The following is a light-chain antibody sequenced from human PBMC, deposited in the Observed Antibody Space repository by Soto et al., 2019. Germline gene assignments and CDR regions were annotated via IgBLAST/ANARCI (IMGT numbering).Light chain of an antibody. V-gene: IGLV4-69*01. J-gene: IGLJ2*01. Sequence: QPVVTQSPSASASLGASVKLTCTLSSGHSSYAIAWHQQQPEKGPRYLMKLDSDGSHTKGDAIPDRFSGSSSGAERYLTISSLQSEDEADYYCQTWGTGIHVVFGGGTKLTVL. CDR2: LDSDGSH. CDR3: QTWGTGIHVV. CDR1: SGHSSYA.